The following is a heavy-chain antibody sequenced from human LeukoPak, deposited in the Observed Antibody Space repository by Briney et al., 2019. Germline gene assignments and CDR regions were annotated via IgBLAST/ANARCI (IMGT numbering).Heavy chain of an antibody. CDR2: IYTSGST. J-gene: IGHJ4*02. D-gene: IGHD3-9*01. CDR3: ARFEDSFDY. V-gene: IGHV4-61*02. Sequence: PSETLSLTCTVSGGSISSGSYYWSWLRQPAGKGLEWIGRIYTSGSTNYNPPLKSRVTISVDRSKNQFSLKLSSVTAADTAVYYCARFEDSFDYWGQGTLVTVSS. CDR1: GGSISSGSYY.